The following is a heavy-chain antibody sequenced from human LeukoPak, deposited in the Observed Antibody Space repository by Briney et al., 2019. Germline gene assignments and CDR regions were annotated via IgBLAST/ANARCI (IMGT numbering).Heavy chain of an antibody. V-gene: IGHV3-23*01. CDR3: AKDAKKYGSTWDFDY. J-gene: IGHJ4*02. CDR1: GFTFSTYA. D-gene: IGHD6-13*01. CDR2: ISGSGAGT. Sequence: GGSLRLSCAASGFTFSTYAMMWVRQAPGKGLEWVSGISGSGAGTYYADSVKGRFTISRVNSKNTLFLQMNSLRAEDTAVYYCAKDAKKYGSTWDFDYWGQGTLVTVSS.